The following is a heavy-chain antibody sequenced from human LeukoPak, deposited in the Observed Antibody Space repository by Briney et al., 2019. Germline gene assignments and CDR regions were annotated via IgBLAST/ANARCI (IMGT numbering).Heavy chain of an antibody. CDR1: GYTFTGYY. J-gene: IGHJ4*02. CDR2: FDPEDGET. CDR3: ATVNRYSYGPYYFDY. Sequence: ASVKVSCKASGYTFTGYYMHWVRQAPGKGLESMGGFDPEDGETIYAQKFQGRVTMTEDTSTDTAYMELSSLRSEDTAVYYCATVNRYSYGPYYFDYWGQGTLVTVSS. V-gene: IGHV1-24*01. D-gene: IGHD5-18*01.